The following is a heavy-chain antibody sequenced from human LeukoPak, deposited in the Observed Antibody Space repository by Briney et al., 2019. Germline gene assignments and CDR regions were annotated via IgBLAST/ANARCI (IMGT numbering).Heavy chain of an antibody. J-gene: IGHJ4*02. V-gene: IGHV4-59*01. CDR2: IYYSGST. CDR3: ARVGTYGSGSYLSWLDY. CDR1: GGSISSYY. D-gene: IGHD3-10*01. Sequence: SETLSLTCTGSGGSISSYYWSWIRQPPGKGLEWIGYIYYSGSTNYNPSLKSRVTISVDTSKNQFSLKLSSVTAADTAVYYCARVGTYGSGSYLSWLDYWGQGTLVTVSS.